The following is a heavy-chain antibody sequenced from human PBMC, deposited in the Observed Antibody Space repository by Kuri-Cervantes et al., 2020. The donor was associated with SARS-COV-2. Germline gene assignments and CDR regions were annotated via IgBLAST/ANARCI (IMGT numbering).Heavy chain of an antibody. Sequence: SQTLSLTCAVYGGSFGDYKWSWIRQPPGKGLEWIGDINHSGSTDNNPSLKSRVTISVDTSKNQFSLKLSSVTAADTAVYYCARGEGVSVEGFDPWGQGTLVTVSS. J-gene: IGHJ5*02. CDR3: ARGEGVSVEGFDP. D-gene: IGHD2-8*01. V-gene: IGHV4-34*01. CDR2: INHSGST. CDR1: GGSFGDYK.